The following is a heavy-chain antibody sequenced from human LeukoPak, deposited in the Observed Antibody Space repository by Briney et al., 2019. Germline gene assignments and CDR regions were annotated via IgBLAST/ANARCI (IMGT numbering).Heavy chain of an antibody. CDR1: GGSISSSSYY. Sequence: SETLSLTCTVSGGSISSSSYYWGWIRQPPGKGLEWIGSIYYSGSTYYNPSLKSRVTISVDTSKNQFSLKLSSVTAADTAVYYCARRPVTTGDIFYFDYWGQGTLVTVSS. J-gene: IGHJ4*02. CDR2: IYYSGST. D-gene: IGHD4-11*01. V-gene: IGHV4-39*01. CDR3: ARRPVTTGDIFYFDY.